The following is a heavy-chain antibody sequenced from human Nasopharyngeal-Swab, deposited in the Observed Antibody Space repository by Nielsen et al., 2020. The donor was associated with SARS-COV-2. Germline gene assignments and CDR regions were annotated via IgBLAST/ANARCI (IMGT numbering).Heavy chain of an antibody. CDR2: IGAGGVNT. CDR3: ARGAWATPHSD. D-gene: IGHD5-24*01. Sequence: GGSLRLSCAASGFTFSNYAMSWVRQAPGKGLGWVSCIGAGGVNTYYTDSVKGRFTISRDNSKNTLYLQMNSLRAEDTAVYYCARGAWATPHSDWGQGTLVTVSS. J-gene: IGHJ4*02. CDR1: GFTFSNYA. V-gene: IGHV3-23*01.